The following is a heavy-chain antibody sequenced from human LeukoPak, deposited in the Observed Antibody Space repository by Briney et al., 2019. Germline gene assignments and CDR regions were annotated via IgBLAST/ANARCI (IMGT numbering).Heavy chain of an antibody. CDR1: GFTFSGNW. V-gene: IGHV3-7*05. CDR2: IKQDGRQQ. J-gene: IGHJ4*02. CDR3: ARGYSLFDY. Sequence: GRCLRLSCAAAGFTFSGNWINWVRQAPGEGVEWVANIKQDGRQQYYVQSVKRQFTIPRHNAKNSLYLQMNSLRAEDTALYYCARGYSLFDYWGEGTLVTVSS. D-gene: IGHD2-21*01.